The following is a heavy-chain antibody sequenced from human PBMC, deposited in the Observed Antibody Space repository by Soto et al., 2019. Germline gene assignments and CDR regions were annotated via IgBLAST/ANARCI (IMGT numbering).Heavy chain of an antibody. CDR2: ISSSSYI. Sequence: GGSLRLSCAASGFTFSSYSMNWVRQAPGKGLEWVSSISSSSYIYYADSVKGRFTISRDNAKNSLYLQMNSLRAEDTAVYYCARDHVIAAAGTGDAFDIWGQGTMVTVSS. D-gene: IGHD6-13*01. CDR3: ARDHVIAAAGTGDAFDI. J-gene: IGHJ3*02. CDR1: GFTFSSYS. V-gene: IGHV3-21*01.